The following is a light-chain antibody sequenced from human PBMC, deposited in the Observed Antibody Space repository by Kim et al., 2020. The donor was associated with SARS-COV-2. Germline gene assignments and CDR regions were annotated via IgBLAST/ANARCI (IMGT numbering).Light chain of an antibody. CDR1: QSLNSW. CDR2: EAS. V-gene: IGKV1-5*01. CDR3: QQYYTYPIT. Sequence: DIQMTQSPSTLSASIGDTVTITCRANQSLNSWLAWYLQEPGKAPKLLIFEASTLNSGVPSRFSGSGSGTDFSLTISSLQPDDFATYFCQQYYTYPITFGGGTKVEVK. J-gene: IGKJ4*01.